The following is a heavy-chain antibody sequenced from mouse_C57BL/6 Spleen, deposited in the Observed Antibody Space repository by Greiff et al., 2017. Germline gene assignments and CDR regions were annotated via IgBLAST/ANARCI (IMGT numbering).Heavy chain of an antibody. D-gene: IGHD1-1*01. V-gene: IGHV1-26*01. CDR1: GYTFTDYY. J-gene: IGHJ1*03. CDR2: INPNNGGT. Sequence: VQLQQSGPELVKPGASVKISCKASGYTFTDYYMNWVKQSHGKSLEWIGDINPNNGGTSYNQKFKGKATLTVDKSSSTAYMELRSLTSEDSAVYYCAREDDGSEGYFDVWGTGTTVTVSS. CDR3: AREDDGSEGYFDV.